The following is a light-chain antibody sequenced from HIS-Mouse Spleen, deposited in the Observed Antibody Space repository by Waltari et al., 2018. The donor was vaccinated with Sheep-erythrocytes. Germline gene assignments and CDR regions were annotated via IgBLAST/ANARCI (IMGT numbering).Light chain of an antibody. J-gene: IGLJ3*02. CDR1: SSDAGSYNL. Sequence: QSALTQPASVSGSPGQSITISCTGTSSDAGSYNLVSWYQQHPGKAPKLMIYEGSKRPSVVSNRFSGSKSGNTASLTISGLQAEDEADYYCCSYAGSSTPWVFGGGTKLTVL. CDR2: EGS. CDR3: CSYAGSSTPWV. V-gene: IGLV2-23*01.